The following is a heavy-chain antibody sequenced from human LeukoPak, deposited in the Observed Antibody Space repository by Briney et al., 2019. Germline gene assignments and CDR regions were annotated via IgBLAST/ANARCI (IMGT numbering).Heavy chain of an antibody. CDR2: IYSSGST. D-gene: IGHD1-1*01. Sequence: KPSETPSLTCTVSGGSISSYYWSWIRQPAGKGLEWIGRIYSSGSTNYNPSLKSRVTMSVDTSKNQFSLKLSSATAADTGVYYCARANSVRSFDYWGQGTLVTISS. J-gene: IGHJ4*02. CDR1: GGSISSYY. CDR3: ARANSVRSFDY. V-gene: IGHV4-4*07.